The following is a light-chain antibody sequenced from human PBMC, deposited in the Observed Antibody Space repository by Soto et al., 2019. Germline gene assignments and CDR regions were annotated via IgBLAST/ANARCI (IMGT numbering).Light chain of an antibody. CDR3: QSYDSRLSARV. CDR1: SSNIGAGYY. Sequence: QSVLTQPPSVSGAPGQRVTISCTGSSSNIGAGYYVHWYQQLPGTAPKLLIYGNSNRPSGVPDRYSGSKSGTSASLAITGLQAEDEAEYYCQSYDSRLSARVFGGGTQLTVL. V-gene: IGLV1-40*01. CDR2: GNS. J-gene: IGLJ3*02.